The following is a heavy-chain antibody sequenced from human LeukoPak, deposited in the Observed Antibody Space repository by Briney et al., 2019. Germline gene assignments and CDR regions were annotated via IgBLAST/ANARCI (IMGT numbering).Heavy chain of an antibody. D-gene: IGHD6-19*01. J-gene: IGHJ4*02. CDR1: GFTFSSYA. CDR3: ARVRGQYSSGWYSY. Sequence: GGSLRLSCAASGFTFSSYAMHWVRQAPGKGLEWVAVISYDGSNKYYAHSVKGRFTISRDNSKNTLYLQMNSLRAEDTAVYYCARVRGQYSSGWYSYWGQGTLVTVSS. V-gene: IGHV3-30-3*01. CDR2: ISYDGSNK.